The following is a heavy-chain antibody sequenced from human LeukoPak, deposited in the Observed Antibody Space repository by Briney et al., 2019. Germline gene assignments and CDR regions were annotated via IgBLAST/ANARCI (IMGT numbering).Heavy chain of an antibody. CDR3: ARDLVTSHEVDY. CDR2: IYYSGST. CDR1: GDSISSGDYY. J-gene: IGHJ4*02. D-gene: IGHD2-8*02. V-gene: IGHV4-61*08. Sequence: PSQTLSLTCTVSGDSISSGDYYWSWIRQPPGKGLEWIGYIYYSGSTNYNSSFKSRVTISIDTSKNQFSLKLSSVTAADTAVYYCARDLVTSHEVDYWGQGTLVTVSS.